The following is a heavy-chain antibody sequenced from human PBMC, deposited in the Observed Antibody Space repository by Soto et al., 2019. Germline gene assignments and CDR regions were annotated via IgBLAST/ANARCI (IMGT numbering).Heavy chain of an antibody. V-gene: IGHV4-39*01. Sequence: PSETLSLTCTVSGGSISSSSYYWGWIRQPPGKGLEWIGSIYYSGSTYYNPSLKSRVTISVDTSKNQFSLKLSSVTAADTAVYYCATLTYFWSGPSTRYYYGMDVWGQGTTVTVSS. J-gene: IGHJ6*02. D-gene: IGHD3-3*01. CDR1: GGSISSSSYY. CDR3: ATLTYFWSGPSTRYYYGMDV. CDR2: IYYSGST.